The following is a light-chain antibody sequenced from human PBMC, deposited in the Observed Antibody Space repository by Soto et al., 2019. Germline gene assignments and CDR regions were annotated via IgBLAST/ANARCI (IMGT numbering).Light chain of an antibody. CDR1: SSDIGSNV. CDR3: AAWDDSLNGPV. CDR2: TND. V-gene: IGLV1-44*01. Sequence: QSVLTQPPSASGTPGQRVTISWSGSSSDIGSNVVNWYQQLPGTAPKLLIYTNDQRPSGVPDRFSGSRSGTSASLAISGLQSEDEADYFCAAWDDSLNGPVFGGGTKLTVL. J-gene: IGLJ3*02.